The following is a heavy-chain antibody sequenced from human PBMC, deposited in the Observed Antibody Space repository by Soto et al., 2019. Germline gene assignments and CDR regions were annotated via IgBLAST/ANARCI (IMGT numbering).Heavy chain of an antibody. D-gene: IGHD6-6*01. J-gene: IGHJ4*02. CDR3: AREDLSIAARRFDY. CDR1: GGSFSGYY. V-gene: IGHV4-34*01. CDR2: INHSGST. Sequence: QVQLQQWGAGLLKPSETLSLTCAVYGGSFSGYYWSWVRQPPGKGLEWIGEINHSGSTNYNPSLKSRVTISVDTSKNQFSLKLSSVTAADTAVYSCAREDLSIAARRFDYWGQGTLVTVSS.